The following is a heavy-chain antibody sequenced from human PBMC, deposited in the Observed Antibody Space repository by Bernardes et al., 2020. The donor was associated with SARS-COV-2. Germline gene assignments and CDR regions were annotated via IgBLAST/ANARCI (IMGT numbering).Heavy chain of an antibody. V-gene: IGHV3-30*18. J-gene: IGHJ4*02. CDR2: IIFDGSNR. CDR1: GFTFSISG. CDR3: AKSQGVFYFFDY. D-gene: IGHD6-13*01. Sequence: GGSLRLSCAASGFTFSISGMHWVRQAPGKGLEWVASIIFDGSNRYYGDSVKGRFTISRDNSKSTLWLQMNSLTAEDTAVYYCAKSQGVFYFFDYWGQGTLVTVSS.